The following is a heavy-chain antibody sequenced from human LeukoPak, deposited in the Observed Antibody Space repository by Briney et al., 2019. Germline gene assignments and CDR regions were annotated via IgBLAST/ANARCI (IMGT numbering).Heavy chain of an antibody. CDR3: ARSEWFGELVYYFDY. J-gene: IGHJ4*02. Sequence: PSETLSLTCTVSGGPVSSGSYYWSWIRQPPGKGLEWIGYIYYSGSTNYNPSLKSRVTISVDTSKNQFSLKLSSVTAADTAVYYCARSEWFGELVYYFDYWGQGTLVTVSS. CDR1: GGPVSSGSYY. D-gene: IGHD3-10*01. CDR2: IYYSGST. V-gene: IGHV4-61*01.